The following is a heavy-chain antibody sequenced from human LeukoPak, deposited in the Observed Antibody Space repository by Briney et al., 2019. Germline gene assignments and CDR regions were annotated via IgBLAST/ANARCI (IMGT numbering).Heavy chain of an antibody. J-gene: IGHJ4*02. Sequence: GGSLRLSCAASGFTFSSYAMSWVRQAPGKGLEWVSAISGSGGSTYYADSVKGRFTISRDNSKNTLYLQMNSLRAEDTAVYYCARDLGVRGVIIYYFDYWGQGTLVTVSS. V-gene: IGHV3-23*01. CDR2: ISGSGGST. D-gene: IGHD3-10*01. CDR3: ARDLGVRGVIIYYFDY. CDR1: GFTFSSYA.